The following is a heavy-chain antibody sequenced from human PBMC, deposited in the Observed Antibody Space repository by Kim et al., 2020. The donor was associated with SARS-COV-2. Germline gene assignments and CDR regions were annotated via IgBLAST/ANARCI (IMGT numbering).Heavy chain of an antibody. CDR1: GFTFSSYA. CDR3: AKVGPLMITVEYYFDY. V-gene: IGHV3-23*03. Sequence: GGSLRPSCAASGFTFSSYAMSWVRQAPGKGLEWVSVIYSGGSSTYYADSVKGRFTISRDNSKNTLYLQMNSLRAEDTAVYYCAKVGPLMITVEYYFDYWGQGTLVTVSS. J-gene: IGHJ4*02. D-gene: IGHD3-16*01. CDR2: IYSGGSST.